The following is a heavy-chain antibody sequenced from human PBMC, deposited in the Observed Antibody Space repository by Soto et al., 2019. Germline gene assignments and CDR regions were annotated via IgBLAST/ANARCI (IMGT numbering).Heavy chain of an antibody. J-gene: IGHJ4*02. Sequence: PGGSLRLSCAASGFTFSSYAMHWVRQAPGKGLEWVAVISYDGSNKYYADSVKGRFTISRDNSKNTLYLQMNSLRAEDTAVYYCARTTNGVFNFDYWGQGTLVTVSS. D-gene: IGHD2-8*01. CDR3: ARTTNGVFNFDY. V-gene: IGHV3-30-3*01. CDR1: GFTFSSYA. CDR2: ISYDGSNK.